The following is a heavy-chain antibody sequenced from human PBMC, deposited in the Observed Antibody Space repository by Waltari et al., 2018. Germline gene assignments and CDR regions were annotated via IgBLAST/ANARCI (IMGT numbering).Heavy chain of an antibody. CDR1: GYTFTGYY. CDR3: ATTIFGGRNWFDP. Sequence: QVQLVQSGAEVKKPGASVKVSCKASGYTFTGYYMHWVRQAPGQGLEWMGWINPNSGGTNYAQKFQARVTMTRDTTISTAYMELSRLISDDTAVYYCATTIFGGRNWFDPWGQGTLVTVSS. D-gene: IGHD3-3*01. CDR2: INPNSGGT. V-gene: IGHV1-2*02. J-gene: IGHJ5*02.